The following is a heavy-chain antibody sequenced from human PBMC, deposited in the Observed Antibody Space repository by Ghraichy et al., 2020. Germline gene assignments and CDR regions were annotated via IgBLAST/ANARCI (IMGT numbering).Heavy chain of an antibody. J-gene: IGHJ5*02. Sequence: SQTLSLTCTVSGGSMSSYYWNWIRQSPGKGLEWIGYIHNSGSSTYTNYNPSLKSRVTISADKSNNQFSLRLTSVTAADTAVYYCARDFYLHPWGQGTLVTVSS. CDR3: ARDFYLHP. CDR1: GGSMSSYY. CDR2: IHNSGSSTYT. V-gene: IGHV4-59*01.